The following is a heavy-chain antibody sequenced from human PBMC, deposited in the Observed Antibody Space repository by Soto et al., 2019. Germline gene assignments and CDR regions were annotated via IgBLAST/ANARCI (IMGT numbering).Heavy chain of an antibody. D-gene: IGHD3-3*01. CDR3: ARHLMSFWSGYYKDGYYYGMDV. CDR2: IYPGDSDT. CDR1: GYSFTSYW. Sequence: GESLKISCKGSGYSFTSYWIGWVRQMPGKGLEWMGIIYPGDSDTRYSPSFQGQVTISADKSISTAYLQWSSLKASDTAMYNCARHLMSFWSGYYKDGYYYGMDVWGQGTTVTV. V-gene: IGHV5-51*01. J-gene: IGHJ6*02.